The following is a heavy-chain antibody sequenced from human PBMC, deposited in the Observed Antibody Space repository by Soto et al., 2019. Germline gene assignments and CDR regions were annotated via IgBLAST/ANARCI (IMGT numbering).Heavy chain of an antibody. CDR3: SRDRDDYGSGNYYSRIGF. CDR1: GGIFSTYA. J-gene: IGHJ4*02. D-gene: IGHD3-10*01. CDR2: IIPIFGTP. Sequence: QVQLVQSGAEVKKPGSSVKVSCKASGGIFSTYAISWLRQAPGQGLEWMGGIIPIFGTPNYAQRFQGRVTITADETTSTAYMELSRLRSQDTDVYYCSRDRDDYGSGNYYSRIGFWGQGTLVTVSS. V-gene: IGHV1-69*01.